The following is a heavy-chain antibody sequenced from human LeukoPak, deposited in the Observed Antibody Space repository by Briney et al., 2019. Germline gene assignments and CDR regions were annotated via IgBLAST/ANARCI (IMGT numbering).Heavy chain of an antibody. J-gene: IGHJ4*02. CDR2: ISYDGSNK. Sequence: PGGSLRLSCAASGFTFSSYAMHWVRQAPGKGLEWVAVISYDGSNKYYADSVKGRFTISRDNSKNTLYLQMNSLRAEDTAMYYCARDGYSYGLNYYLDYWGQGILVTVSS. CDR3: ARDGYSYGLNYYLDY. D-gene: IGHD5-18*01. CDR1: GFTFSSYA. V-gene: IGHV3-30*04.